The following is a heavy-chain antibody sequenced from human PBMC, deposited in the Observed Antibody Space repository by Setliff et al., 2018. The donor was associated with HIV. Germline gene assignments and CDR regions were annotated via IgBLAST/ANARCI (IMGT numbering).Heavy chain of an antibody. CDR3: ARGKGVGGVVITGGLDV. CDR2: MNPNTGVS. V-gene: IGHV1-8*01. CDR1: GHTFTNVD. D-gene: IGHD3-10*01. J-gene: IGHJ6*03. Sequence: GASVKVSCKASGHTFTNVDIHWLRRATGQGLEWMGWMNPNTGVSGYALKFQARVTMTRDTSISTAYMELSSLTSGDTAVYYCARGKGVGGVVITGGLDVWGKGTTVTVS.